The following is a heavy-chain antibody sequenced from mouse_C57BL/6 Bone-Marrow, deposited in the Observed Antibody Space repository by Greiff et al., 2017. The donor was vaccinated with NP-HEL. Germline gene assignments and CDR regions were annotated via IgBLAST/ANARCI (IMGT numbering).Heavy chain of an antibody. CDR1: GFTFSSYA. D-gene: IGHD4-1*01. CDR2: ISDGGSYT. Sequence: EVKVEESGGGLVKPGGSLKLSCAASGFTFSSYAMSWVRQTPEKRLEWVATISDGGSYTYYPDNVKGRFTISRDNAKNNLYLQMSHLKSEDTAMYYCAREGTGGFDYWGQGTTLTVSS. V-gene: IGHV5-4*01. J-gene: IGHJ2*01. CDR3: AREGTGGFDY.